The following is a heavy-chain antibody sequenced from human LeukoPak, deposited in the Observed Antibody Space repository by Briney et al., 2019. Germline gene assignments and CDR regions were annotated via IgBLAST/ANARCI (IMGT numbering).Heavy chain of an antibody. D-gene: IGHD6-19*01. V-gene: IGHV1-2*02. CDR1: GYTFTGYY. Sequence: ASVKVSCKASGYTFTGYYMHWVRQAPGQGLEWMGWINPNSGGTNYAQKFQGRVTMTRDTSISTAYMELSRLRSDDTAVYYCARDRGGKQWPLGHWGQGTLVTVSS. J-gene: IGHJ4*02. CDR2: INPNSGGT. CDR3: ARDRGGKQWPLGH.